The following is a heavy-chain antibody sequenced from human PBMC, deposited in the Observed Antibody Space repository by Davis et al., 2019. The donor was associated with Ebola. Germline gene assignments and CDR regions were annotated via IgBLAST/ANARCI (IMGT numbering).Heavy chain of an antibody. CDR1: GFTFSDYY. V-gene: IGHV3-11*01. CDR3: ARVSIVATTHYYYGMDV. D-gene: IGHD5-12*01. CDR2: ISSSGSTI. Sequence: GESLKISCAASGFTFSDYYMSWIRQAPGKGLEWVSYISSSGSTIYYADSVKGRFTISRDNAKNSLYLQMNSLRAEDTAVYYCARVSIVATTHYYYGMDVWGQGTTVTVSS. J-gene: IGHJ6*02.